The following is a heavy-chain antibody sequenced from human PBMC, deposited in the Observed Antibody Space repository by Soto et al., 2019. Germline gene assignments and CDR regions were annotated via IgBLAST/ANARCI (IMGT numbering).Heavy chain of an antibody. V-gene: IGHV3-48*03. J-gene: IGHJ6*02. CDR2: ISSSGSTI. Sequence: PGGSLRLSCAASGFTFSSYEMNWVRQAPGKGLEWVSYISSSGSTIYYADSVKGRFTISRDNAKNSLYLQMNSLRAEDTAVYYCARDTYSGSSYGYGMDVWGQGTTVTVSS. D-gene: IGHD1-26*01. CDR3: ARDTYSGSSYGYGMDV. CDR1: GFTFSSYE.